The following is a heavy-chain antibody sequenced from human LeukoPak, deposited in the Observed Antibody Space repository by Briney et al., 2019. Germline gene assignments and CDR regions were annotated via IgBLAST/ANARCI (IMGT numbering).Heavy chain of an antibody. CDR1: GDSVSSNSGA. CDR3: ASSYYAGNSLDD. J-gene: IGHJ4*02. V-gene: IGHV6-1*01. CDR2: TYYRSKWYN. Sequence: SQTLSLTCAISGDSVSSNSGAWNWIRQSPSRGLEWLGRTYYRSKWYNDYAVSVKSRITINPDTSKNQFSLRLNSVTPEDTAVYYCASSYYAGNSLDDWGQGTLVTVSS. D-gene: IGHD4-23*01.